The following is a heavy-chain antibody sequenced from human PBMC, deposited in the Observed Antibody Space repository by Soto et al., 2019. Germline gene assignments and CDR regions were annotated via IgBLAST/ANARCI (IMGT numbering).Heavy chain of an antibody. J-gene: IGHJ3*02. CDR3: AGHYGSGILSPYDAFDI. V-gene: IGHV5-51*01. Sequence: GESLKISCKGSGYSFTSYWIGWVRQMPGKGLEWMGIIYPGDSDTRYSPSFQGQVTISADKSISTAYLQWSSLRAEDTAVYYCAGHYGSGILSPYDAFDIWGQGTMVTVSS. CDR1: GYSFTSYW. D-gene: IGHD3-10*01. CDR2: IYPGDSDT.